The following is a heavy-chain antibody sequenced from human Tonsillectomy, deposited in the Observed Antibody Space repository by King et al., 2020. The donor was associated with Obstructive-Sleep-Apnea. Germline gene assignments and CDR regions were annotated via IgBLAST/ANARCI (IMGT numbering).Heavy chain of an antibody. Sequence: VQLVESGGGLVQPGGSLRLSCAASGFTFGSFSMNWVRQAPGKGLEWVAYISSSDTMRYYADSVKGRFTISRDNAKNSLSLQMNSLRVEDTAVYYCTREHDILTGYYPYSLYDMDVWGQGTTVTVSS. CDR1: GFTFGSFS. CDR3: TREHDILTGYYPYSLYDMDV. D-gene: IGHD3-9*01. CDR2: ISSSDTMR. J-gene: IGHJ6*02. V-gene: IGHV3-48*04.